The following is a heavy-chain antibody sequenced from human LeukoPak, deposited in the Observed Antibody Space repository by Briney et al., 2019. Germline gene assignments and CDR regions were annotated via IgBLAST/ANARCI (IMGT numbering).Heavy chain of an antibody. Sequence: GGSLRLSCAASGFTVSSTYMSWVRQAPGQGLEWVSLIYSSGSTFYADSVQGRFTFSRDNSKNTLYLQMNSLRAEDTAMYYCARDSSSFPNYFDFWGQGTLVTVSS. CDR1: GFTVSSTY. CDR2: IYSSGST. CDR3: ARDSSSFPNYFDF. J-gene: IGHJ4*02. D-gene: IGHD3-3*02. V-gene: IGHV3-53*01.